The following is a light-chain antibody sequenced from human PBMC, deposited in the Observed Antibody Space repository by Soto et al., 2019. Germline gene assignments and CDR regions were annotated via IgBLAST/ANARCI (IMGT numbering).Light chain of an antibody. Sequence: QPVLTQPPSVSAAPGQKVTISCSGSSSNIGNNYVSWYQQLPGTAPKLLIYDNSKRPSGIPDRFSGSKSGTSATLGITGLQTGDEADYYCGTWDSSLSAGVFGGGTKVTVL. CDR1: SSNIGNNY. J-gene: IGLJ2*01. CDR2: DNS. CDR3: GTWDSSLSAGV. V-gene: IGLV1-51*01.